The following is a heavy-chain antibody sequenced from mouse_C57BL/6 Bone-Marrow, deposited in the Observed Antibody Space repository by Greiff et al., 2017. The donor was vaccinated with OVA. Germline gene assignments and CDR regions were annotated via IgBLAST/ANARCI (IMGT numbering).Heavy chain of an antibody. CDR3: ARLGSSPDY. CDR1: GYTFTSYW. CDR2: IDPSDSYT. Sequence: QVQLQQSGAELVMPGASVKLSCKASGYTFTSYWMHWVKQRPGQGLEWIGEIDPSDSYTNYNEKFKGKSTLTVDKSSSTAYMQLSSLTSEDSAVYYWARLGSSPDYGGQGNTITVSA. D-gene: IGHD3-3*01. V-gene: IGHV1-69*01. J-gene: IGHJ2*01.